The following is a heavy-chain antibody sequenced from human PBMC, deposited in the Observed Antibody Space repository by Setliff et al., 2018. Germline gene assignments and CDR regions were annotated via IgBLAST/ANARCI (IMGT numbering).Heavy chain of an antibody. J-gene: IGHJ4*02. D-gene: IGHD2-21*01. CDR2: IKQDGSET. CDR3: AKERPEHSYSDC. Sequence: QTGGSLRLSCVASGFSISNYWMSWVRQAPGKGLEWVAIIKQDGSETVYADSVKGRLTISRDNAKNSLYLQMDSLRAEDTAVYYCAKERPEHSYSDCWGQGTLVTVSS. CDR1: GFSISNYW. V-gene: IGHV3-7*03.